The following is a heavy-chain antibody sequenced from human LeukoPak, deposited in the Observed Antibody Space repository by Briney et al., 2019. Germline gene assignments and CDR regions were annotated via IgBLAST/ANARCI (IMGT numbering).Heavy chain of an antibody. CDR1: GGSISSSSYY. J-gene: IGHJ4*02. V-gene: IGHV4-39*07. D-gene: IGHD6-13*01. CDR3: ARDIAAARVFDY. Sequence: SETLSLTCTVSGGSISSSSYYWGWIRQPPGKGLEWIGSIYYSGSTYYNPSLKSRVTISVDTSKNQFSLKLSSVTAADTAVYYCARDIAAARVFDYWGQGTLVTVSS. CDR2: IYYSGST.